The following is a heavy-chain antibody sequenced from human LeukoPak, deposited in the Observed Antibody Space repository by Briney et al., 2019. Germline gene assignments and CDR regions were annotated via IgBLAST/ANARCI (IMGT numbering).Heavy chain of an antibody. D-gene: IGHD1-26*01. Sequence: LPGGSLRLSCTASGFTFSSYSMNWVRQAPGKGLEWVSYISSSSSTIYYADSVKGRFTISRDNAKNSLYLQMNSLRAEDTAVYYCARVLGAWDYYMDVWGKGTRVTVSS. V-gene: IGHV3-48*01. J-gene: IGHJ6*03. CDR2: ISSSSSTI. CDR3: ARVLGAWDYYMDV. CDR1: GFTFSSYS.